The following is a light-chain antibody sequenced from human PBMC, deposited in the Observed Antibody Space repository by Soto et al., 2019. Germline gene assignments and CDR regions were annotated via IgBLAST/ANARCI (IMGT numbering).Light chain of an antibody. Sequence: QSALTQPPSASGSPGQSVTISCTGTSSDVGGYNYVSWYQQHPGKAPKLMIYEVSKRPSGVPDRFSGSKSGNTASLTVSGLQAEDEADYCCTSYASSNQVFGGGTKVTVL. CDR2: EVS. V-gene: IGLV2-8*01. CDR3: TSYASSNQV. CDR1: SSDVGGYNY. J-gene: IGLJ2*01.